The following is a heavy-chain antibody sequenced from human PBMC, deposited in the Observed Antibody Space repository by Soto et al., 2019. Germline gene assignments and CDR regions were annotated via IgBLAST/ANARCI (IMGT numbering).Heavy chain of an antibody. J-gene: IGHJ6*02. V-gene: IGHV3-30*14. CDR1: GFTFSDYV. Sequence: QVRLVESGGGVVQPGTSLRLSCAASGFTFSDYVIHWVRQAAGKGLEWVASMTYDGATEYYADSVKGRFTMSRDNSKRALSLQMNSLSPDDTAGDYCARVRLSNAVYDALDVWGQGTTVTVSS. D-gene: IGHD3-3*02. CDR3: ARVRLSNAVYDALDV. CDR2: MTYDGATE.